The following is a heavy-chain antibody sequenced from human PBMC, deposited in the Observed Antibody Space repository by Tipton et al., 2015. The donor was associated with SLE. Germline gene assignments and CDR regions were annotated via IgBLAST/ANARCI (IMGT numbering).Heavy chain of an antibody. CDR1: GGSTSDRN. D-gene: IGHD2-15*01. V-gene: IGHV4-34*01. CDR3: AREDVGFCNGGSCPYYFDF. CDR2: IHHIGGT. J-gene: IGHJ4*02. Sequence: TLSLTCAVYGGSTSDRNWSWIRQPPGKGLEWIGEIHHIGGTKYSPSLNSRVTISIDTSKNQFSLKLISVTAADTAVYFCAREDVGFCNGGSCPYYFDFWGQGTLVTVSS.